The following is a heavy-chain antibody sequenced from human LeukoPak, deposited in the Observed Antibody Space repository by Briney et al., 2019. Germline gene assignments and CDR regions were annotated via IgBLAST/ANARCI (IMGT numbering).Heavy chain of an antibody. CDR2: IYHSGST. Sequence: SETLSLTCAVSGGSISSGGYSWSWIRQPPGKGLEWIGYIYHSGSTYYNPSLRSRVTISVDRSKNQFSLKLSSVTAADTAVYYCARESSRYFDYWGQGTLVTVSS. V-gene: IGHV4-30-2*01. D-gene: IGHD6-25*01. CDR1: GGSISSGGYS. J-gene: IGHJ4*02. CDR3: ARESSRYFDY.